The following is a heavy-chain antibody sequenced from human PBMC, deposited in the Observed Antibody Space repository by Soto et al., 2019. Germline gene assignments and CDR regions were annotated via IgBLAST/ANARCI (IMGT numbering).Heavy chain of an antibody. V-gene: IGHV4-4*02. J-gene: IGHJ4*02. CDR2: IYHSGRT. CDR3: TIAVAGMDY. D-gene: IGHD6-19*01. CDR1: SGSISSSNW. Sequence: QVQLQESGPGLVKPSGTLSLTCAVSSGSISSSNWWSWVRQPPGKGLEWMGGIYHSGRTNYNPSLKSRLTISVDKSKNQCPLKLSSVTAADTAVYYCTIAVAGMDYWGQGTLVTVSS.